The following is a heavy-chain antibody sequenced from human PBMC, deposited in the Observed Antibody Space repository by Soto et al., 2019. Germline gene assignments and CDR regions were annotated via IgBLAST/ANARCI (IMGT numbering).Heavy chain of an antibody. Sequence: GGSLRLSCAASGFTFSSYAMSWVRQAPGKGLEWVSGISGSGGSTYYADSVKGPFTISRDNSMHTLYLQMNSLRAEDTAVYYCAKDATAAGTPYYFDYWGQGTLVTVSS. V-gene: IGHV3-23*01. D-gene: IGHD6-13*01. CDR3: AKDATAAGTPYYFDY. CDR2: ISGSGGST. CDR1: GFTFSSYA. J-gene: IGHJ4*02.